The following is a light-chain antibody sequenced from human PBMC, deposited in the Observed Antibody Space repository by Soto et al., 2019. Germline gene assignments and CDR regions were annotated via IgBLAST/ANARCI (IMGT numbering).Light chain of an antibody. CDR1: QTISSW. J-gene: IGKJ1*01. CDR3: QQYNSYRT. Sequence: DIQMTQSPSTVSASVGDRVTFTCRASQTISSWLAWYQQKPGKAPKLLIYAASSLESGVPSRFSGSGSATEFTLTISSLQPDDFATYYCQQYNSYRTFGQGTKVDIK. V-gene: IGKV1-5*01. CDR2: AAS.